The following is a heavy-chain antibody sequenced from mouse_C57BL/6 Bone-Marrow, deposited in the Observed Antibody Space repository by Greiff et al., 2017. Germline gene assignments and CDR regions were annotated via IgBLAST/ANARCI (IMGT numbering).Heavy chain of an antibody. Sequence: QVQLQQPGAELVKPGASVKLSCKASGYTFTSYWMHWVKQRPGQGLEWIGMIHPNSGSTNYNEKFKSKATLTVDKSSSTAYMQLSSLTSEDSAVYYCARGSYDGYLDYCDYWGQGTTLTVSS. J-gene: IGHJ2*01. D-gene: IGHD2-3*01. CDR2: IHPNSGST. V-gene: IGHV1-64*01. CDR1: GYTFTSYW. CDR3: ARGSYDGYLDYCDY.